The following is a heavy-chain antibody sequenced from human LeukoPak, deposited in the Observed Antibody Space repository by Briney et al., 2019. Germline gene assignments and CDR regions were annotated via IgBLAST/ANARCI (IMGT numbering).Heavy chain of an antibody. CDR2: IYSGGST. CDR1: GFTVSSNY. Sequence: GGSLRLSCAASGFTVSSNYMSWVRQAPGKGLEGVSGIYSGGSTYYADSVKGRFTISRDNSKSTVFLQMNSLSAEHTAVYYCAKDPGYSSSTSCYFFDYWGPGTLVTVSS. V-gene: IGHV3-53*01. CDR3: AKDPGYSSSTSCYFFDY. D-gene: IGHD2-2*01. J-gene: IGHJ4*02.